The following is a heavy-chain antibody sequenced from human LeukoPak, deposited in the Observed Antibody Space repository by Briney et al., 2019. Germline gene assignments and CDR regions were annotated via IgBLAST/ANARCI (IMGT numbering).Heavy chain of an antibody. CDR2: IKQDGSEK. D-gene: IGHD2-15*01. Sequence: GGSLRLSCAASGFTFSSYLMSWVRQAPGKGLEWVANIKQDGSEKNYVDSVKGRFTISRDNAKNPLYLQMNSLRAEDTAVYYCARDGPGFCSGGRCYYYYMDVWGKGTPVTVSS. V-gene: IGHV3-7*01. J-gene: IGHJ6*03. CDR3: ARDGPGFCSGGRCYYYYMDV. CDR1: GFTFSSYL.